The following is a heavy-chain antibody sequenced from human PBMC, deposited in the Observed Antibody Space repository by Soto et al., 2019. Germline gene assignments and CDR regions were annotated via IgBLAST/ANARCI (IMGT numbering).Heavy chain of an antibody. Sequence: GSLRLSCAASGFTFSSYSMNWVRQAPGKGLEWVSYISSSSSTIYYADSVKGRFTISRDNAKNSLYLQMNSLRDEDTAVYYCARGSTVTLKYAIFGLFDPWGQGTLVTVSS. CDR3: ARGSTVTLKYAIFGLFDP. D-gene: IGHD4-4*01. CDR2: ISSSSSTI. J-gene: IGHJ5*02. V-gene: IGHV3-48*02. CDR1: GFTFSSYS.